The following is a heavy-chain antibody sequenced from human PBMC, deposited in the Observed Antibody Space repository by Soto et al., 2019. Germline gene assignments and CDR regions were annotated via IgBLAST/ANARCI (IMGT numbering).Heavy chain of an antibody. CDR3: ARDPFYGMDV. CDR2: IIPILGIA. J-gene: IGHJ6*02. Sequence: SVKVSCKASGYTFTSYYMHWVRQAPGQGLEWMGRIIPILGIANYAQKFQGRVTITADKSTSTAYMELSSLRSEDTAVYYCARDPFYGMDVWGQGTTVTVSS. V-gene: IGHV1-69*04. CDR1: GYTFTSYY.